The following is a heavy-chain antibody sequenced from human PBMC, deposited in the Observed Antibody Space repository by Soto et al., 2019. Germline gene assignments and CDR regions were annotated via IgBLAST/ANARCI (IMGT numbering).Heavy chain of an antibody. D-gene: IGHD1-26*01. V-gene: IGHV1-69*13. CDR2: IIPIFGTA. CDR3: ARESPPIGGGQVEY. CDR1: GGTFSSYA. Sequence: SVKVSCRASGGTFSSYASSWVRQAPGQGLEWMGGIIPIFGTANYAQKFQGRVTITADESTSTAYMELSSLRSEDTAVYYCARESPPIGGGQVEYWGQGTLLTVS. J-gene: IGHJ4*02.